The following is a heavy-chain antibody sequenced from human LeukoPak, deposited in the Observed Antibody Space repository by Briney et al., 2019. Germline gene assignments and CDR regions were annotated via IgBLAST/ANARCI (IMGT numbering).Heavy chain of an antibody. CDR2: ISGSGADT. V-gene: IGHV3-23*01. CDR3: ARRLCRGTACYYFDY. Sequence: AGGALRLSFATSGFTFNCYALNWGRQAPGEGLEWGAGISGSGADTYYADSVKGRFTISRDNSKNTLYLQTDTLRVEDTAVYYCARRLCRGTACYYFDYWGQGTLVTVSS. J-gene: IGHJ4*02. CDR1: GFTFNCYA. D-gene: IGHD2-2*01.